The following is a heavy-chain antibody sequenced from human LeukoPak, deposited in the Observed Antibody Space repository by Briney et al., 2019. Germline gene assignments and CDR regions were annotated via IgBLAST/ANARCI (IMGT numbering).Heavy chain of an antibody. CDR3: ERYGNPALY. Sequence: SETLSLTCTVSGGSLSISHHYWAWIRQPPGKRLEWIGTIHYTGTTYYNPSLRSRVRISVDRTTHQFCRRDSPVTPADTAVYYCERYGNPALYWGQGTLVTVSS. D-gene: IGHD4-11*01. CDR2: IHYTGTT. V-gene: IGHV4-39*01. CDR1: GGSLSISHHY. J-gene: IGHJ4*02.